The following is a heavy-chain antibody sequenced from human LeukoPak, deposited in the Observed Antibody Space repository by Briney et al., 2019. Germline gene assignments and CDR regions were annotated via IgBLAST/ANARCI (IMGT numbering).Heavy chain of an antibody. CDR2: ISSSSSYI. CDR3: AKEARKSGSYPGYYFDY. V-gene: IGHV3-21*01. CDR1: GFTFSSYS. D-gene: IGHD1-26*01. Sequence: PGGSLRLSCAASGFTFSSYSMNWVRQAPGKGLEWVSSISSSSSYIYYADSVKGRFTISRDNAKNSLYLQMNSLRAEDTAVYYCAKEARKSGSYPGYYFDYWGQGTLVTVSS. J-gene: IGHJ4*02.